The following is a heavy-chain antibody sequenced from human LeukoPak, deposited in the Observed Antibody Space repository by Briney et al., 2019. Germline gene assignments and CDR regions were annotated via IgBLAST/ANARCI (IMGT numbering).Heavy chain of an antibody. CDR2: IYSGGAI. CDR3: ARGHTSGNPDPFDS. V-gene: IGHV3-53*01. D-gene: IGHD6-19*01. J-gene: IGHJ4*02. Sequence: GGSLRLSCAASGVIVSTNYMSWVRQAPGEGLEWVSVIYSGGAIHYADSLKGRFTISRANSKKTLYLQMNRLRAEDTALYYCARGHTSGNPDPFDSWGQGTLVIVSS. CDR1: GVIVSTNY.